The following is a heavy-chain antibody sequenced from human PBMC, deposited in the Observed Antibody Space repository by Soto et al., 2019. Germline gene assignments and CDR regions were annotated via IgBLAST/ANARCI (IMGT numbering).Heavy chain of an antibody. CDR3: ARVHDYGDYDGY. D-gene: IGHD4-17*01. J-gene: IGHJ4*02. CDR1: GFTFSSYS. V-gene: IGHV3-21*01. Sequence: GGSLRLSCAASGFTFSSYSMNWVRQAPGKGLEWVSSISSSSSYIYYADSVKGRFTISRDNAKNSLYLQMNSLRAEDTAVYYCARVHDYGDYDGYWGQGTLVTVSS. CDR2: ISSSSSYI.